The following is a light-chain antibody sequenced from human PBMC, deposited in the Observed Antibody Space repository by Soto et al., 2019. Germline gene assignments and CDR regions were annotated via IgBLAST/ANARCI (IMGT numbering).Light chain of an antibody. CDR2: GAS. Sequence: EMVLTQSPDTLSLSPGERATLSCRASQSVNSNLALYQQKPGQAPRIQIFGASSRAPGIPDRLRGSGSGTVFTLNISRLEPEDFAVYYCQQYGSSSWKFGQGTKVDI. J-gene: IGKJ1*01. V-gene: IGKV3-20*01. CDR3: QQYGSSSWK. CDR1: QSVNSN.